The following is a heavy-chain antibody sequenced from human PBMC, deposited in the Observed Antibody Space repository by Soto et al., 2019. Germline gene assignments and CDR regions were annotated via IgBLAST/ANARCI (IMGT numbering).Heavy chain of an antibody. CDR3: AKGGYYGSGTRNWFDP. D-gene: IGHD3-10*01. Sequence: GGSLRLSCAASGCTFISHAMSWGLQAPWKGLEWVSAISGSGGSTYYADSVKGRFTISRDNSKNTLYLQMNSLRAEDTAVYYCAKGGYYGSGTRNWFDPWGQGTLVTVDS. CDR2: ISGSGGST. V-gene: IGHV3-23*01. J-gene: IGHJ5*02. CDR1: GCTFISHA.